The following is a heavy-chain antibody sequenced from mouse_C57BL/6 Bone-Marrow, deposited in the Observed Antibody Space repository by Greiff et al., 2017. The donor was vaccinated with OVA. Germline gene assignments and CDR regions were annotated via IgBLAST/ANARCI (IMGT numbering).Heavy chain of an antibody. CDR2: IYPGSGNT. CDR3: ARRGGSWDWYFDV. J-gene: IGHJ1*03. V-gene: IGHV1-76*01. Sequence: QVTLKESGAELVRPGASVKLSCKASGYTFTDYYINWVKQRPGQGLEWIARIYPGSGNTYYNEKFKGKATLTAEKSSSTAYMQLSSLTSEDSAVYFCARRGGSWDWYFDVWGTGTTVTVSS. CDR1: GYTFTDYY. D-gene: IGHD4-1*01.